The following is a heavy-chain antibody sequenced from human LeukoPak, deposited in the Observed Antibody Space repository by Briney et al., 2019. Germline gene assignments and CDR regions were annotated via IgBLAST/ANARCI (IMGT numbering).Heavy chain of an antibody. Sequence: PGGSLRLSCAASGFTFSNPAMSWVRQAPGKRLEWVSSISGSGVNTYYADSVKGRFTIFRDNSKNTLYLQMNSLRVEDTAVYYCAKEIAPPSGYSFDYWGQGTLVPVPS. D-gene: IGHD3-10*01. CDR2: ISGSGVNT. CDR1: GFTFSNPA. J-gene: IGHJ4*02. V-gene: IGHV3-23*01. CDR3: AKEIAPPSGYSFDY.